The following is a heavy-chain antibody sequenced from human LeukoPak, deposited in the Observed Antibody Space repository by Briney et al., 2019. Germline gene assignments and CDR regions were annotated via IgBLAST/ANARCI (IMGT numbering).Heavy chain of an antibody. D-gene: IGHD6-13*01. V-gene: IGHV4-38-2*01. J-gene: IGHJ4*02. CDR1: GYSISSGYY. Sequence: PSETLSLTCAVSGYSISSGYYWGWIRQPPGKGLEWIGSIYHSGSTYDNPSLKSRVTISVDTFKNQFSLKLSSVTAADTAVYYCARLLWGSSSWFDYWGQGTLVTVSS. CDR3: ARLLWGSSSWFDY. CDR2: IYHSGST.